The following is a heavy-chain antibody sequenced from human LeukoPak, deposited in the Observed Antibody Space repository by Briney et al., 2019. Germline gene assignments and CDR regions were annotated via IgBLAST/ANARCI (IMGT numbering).Heavy chain of an antibody. CDR2: IYSSGST. CDR3: AREKVLMVRGALLDAFDI. Sequence: SETLSLTCTVSGGSIRSCSYYWGWIRQPAGKGLEWIGHIYSSGSTNYNPSLKSRVTISVDTSKNQFSLKLSSVTAADTAVYYCAREKVLMVRGALLDAFDIWGQGTMVTVSS. CDR1: GGSIRSCSYY. J-gene: IGHJ3*02. V-gene: IGHV4-61*09. D-gene: IGHD3-10*01.